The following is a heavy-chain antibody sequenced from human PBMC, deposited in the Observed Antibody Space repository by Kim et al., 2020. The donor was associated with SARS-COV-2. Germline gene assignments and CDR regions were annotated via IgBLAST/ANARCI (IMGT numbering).Heavy chain of an antibody. D-gene: IGHD3-10*01. Sequence: ASVKVSCKASGYTFTSYGISWVRQAPGQGLEWMGWISAYNGNTNYAQKLQGRVTMTTDTSTSTAYMELRSLRSDDTAVYYCARVSLDETYYYGSGKRTWGAFDIWGQGTMVTVSS. V-gene: IGHV1-18*04. CDR1: GYTFTSYG. CDR2: ISAYNGNT. J-gene: IGHJ3*02. CDR3: ARVSLDETYYYGSGKRTWGAFDI.